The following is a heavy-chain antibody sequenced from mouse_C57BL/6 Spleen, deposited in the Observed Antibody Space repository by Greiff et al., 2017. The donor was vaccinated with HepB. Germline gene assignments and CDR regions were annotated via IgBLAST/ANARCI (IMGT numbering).Heavy chain of an antibody. CDR1: GFTFSDYG. CDR2: ISSGSNTI. J-gene: IGHJ4*01. V-gene: IGHV5-17*01. D-gene: IGHD2-5*01. CDR3: AGGSNYEAMDY. Sequence: EVQGVESGGGLVKPGGSLKLSCAASGFTFSDYGMHWVRQAPEKGLEWVAYISSGSNTIYYADTVKGRFTISRDNAKNTLFLQMTSLRSEDTAMYDCAGGSNYEAMDYWGQGTSVTVSS.